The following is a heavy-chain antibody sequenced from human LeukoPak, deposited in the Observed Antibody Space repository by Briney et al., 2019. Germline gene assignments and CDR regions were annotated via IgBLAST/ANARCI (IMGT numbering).Heavy chain of an antibody. CDR2: IIPIFGTP. D-gene: IGHD5-18*01. V-gene: IGHV1-69*06. CDR1: GGTFTRYG. Sequence: GASVKVSCKASGGTFTRYGITWVRQAPGQGLEWMGGIIPIFGTPHYAQKFQGRVTVTADKSTSTVYLELSSLRSDDTAVYYCAKVDTALVPVDYYCMDVWGKGTTVTVSS. CDR3: AKVDTALVPVDYYCMDV. J-gene: IGHJ6*03.